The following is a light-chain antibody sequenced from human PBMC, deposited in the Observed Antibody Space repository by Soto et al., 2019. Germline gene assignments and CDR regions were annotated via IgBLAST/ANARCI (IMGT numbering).Light chain of an antibody. CDR1: QNVRDSF. CDR3: QQYGSSPYT. J-gene: IGKJ2*01. CDR2: AAI. V-gene: IGKV3-20*01. Sequence: EIVLTQSPDTLSLSPGERAALSCRASQNVRDSFLAWYQQKPGQSPRLLIYAAISRATGVPERFSGSGSETDFTLTIYRLEPEDFAVYYCQQYGSSPYTFGQGTKLEIK.